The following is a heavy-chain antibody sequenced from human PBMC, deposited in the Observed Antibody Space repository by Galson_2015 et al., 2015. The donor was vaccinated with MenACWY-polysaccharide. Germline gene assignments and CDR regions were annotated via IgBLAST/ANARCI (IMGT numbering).Heavy chain of an antibody. D-gene: IGHD3-10*01. V-gene: IGHV3-48*01. Sequence: SLRLSCAVSGFTFSSYLMTWVRQAPGKGLEWVSYIGTSSSTISYADSVKGRFTISRDNAENSLYLQMNSLKVEDTAVYYCARGYMVRGVYFGPWGHGPLGTDTS. CDR1: GFTFSSYL. J-gene: IGHJ5*02. CDR3: ARGYMVRGVYFGP. CDR2: IGTSSSTI.